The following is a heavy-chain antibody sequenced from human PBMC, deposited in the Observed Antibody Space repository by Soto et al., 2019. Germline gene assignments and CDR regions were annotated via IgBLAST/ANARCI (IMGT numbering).Heavy chain of an antibody. CDR1: GYTFSNFA. D-gene: IGHD1-26*01. J-gene: IGHJ4*02. V-gene: IGHV1-3*01. Sequence: ASVKVSCKASGYTFSNFAMHWVRQAPGQRLEWMGWINGGNWNTYYSQNFQGRVTITRDTSAGTVYMQLSSLTSEDTAVYYCARDDSGFSGSHYIDYFNYWGQGALVTVSS. CDR2: INGGNWNT. CDR3: ARDDSGFSGSHYIDYFNY.